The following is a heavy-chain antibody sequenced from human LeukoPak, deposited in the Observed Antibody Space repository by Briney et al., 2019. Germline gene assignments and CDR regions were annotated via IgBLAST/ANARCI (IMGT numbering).Heavy chain of an antibody. V-gene: IGHV3-33*06. CDR2: IWYDGSNK. J-gene: IGHJ6*03. D-gene: IGHD4-11*01. CDR1: GFTFSSYG. Sequence: GGSLRLSCAASGFTFSSYGMHWVRQAPGKGLEWVAVIWYDGSNKYYADSVKGRFTISRDNSKNTLYLQMNSLRAEDTAVYYCAKDPSNRNYYYYYYMDVWGKGTTVTVSS. CDR3: AKDPSNRNYYYYYYMDV.